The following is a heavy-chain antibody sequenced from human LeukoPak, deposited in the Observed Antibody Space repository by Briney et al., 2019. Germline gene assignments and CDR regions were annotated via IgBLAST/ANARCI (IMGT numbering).Heavy chain of an antibody. CDR3: AKGPLRGTAAAIDY. Sequence: GGSLRLSCAASGFTGSHNYMSWVRQAPGKGLEWVAVISYDGRNKHYPDSVKGRFTISRDISTDTLWLQMDSLRTEDTAVYYCAKGPLRGTAAAIDYWGQGTLVTVSS. CDR1: GFTGSHNY. CDR2: ISYDGRNK. V-gene: IGHV3-30*18. D-gene: IGHD2-2*01. J-gene: IGHJ4*02.